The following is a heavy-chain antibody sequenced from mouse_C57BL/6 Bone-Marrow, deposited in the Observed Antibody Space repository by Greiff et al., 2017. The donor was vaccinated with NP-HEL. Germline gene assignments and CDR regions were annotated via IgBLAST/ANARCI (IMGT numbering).Heavy chain of an antibody. CDR2: ILPGSGNT. V-gene: IGHV1-9*01. Sequence: QVQLQQSGAELMKPGASVKLSCKATGYTFTGNWIEWVNQRPGHGLAWIGEILPGSGNTYYNERFKGKATFTADTSSNTAYMQLSSLTTEDSAIYYCASDYYGSSYFDYWGQGTTLTVSS. D-gene: IGHD1-1*01. CDR1: GYTFTGNW. CDR3: ASDYYGSSYFDY. J-gene: IGHJ2*01.